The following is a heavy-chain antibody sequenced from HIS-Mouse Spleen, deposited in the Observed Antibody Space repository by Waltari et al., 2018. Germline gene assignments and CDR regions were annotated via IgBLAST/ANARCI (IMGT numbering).Heavy chain of an antibody. Sequence: QVQLVESGGGVGKPGGALRFSCADSGFTFSSYGMHWVRQAPGKGLEWVAVISYDGSNKYYADYVKGRFTISRDNSKNTLYLQRNSLRAEDTAVYYCAKDKHHAFDYWGQGTLVTVSS. J-gene: IGHJ4*02. CDR2: ISYDGSNK. CDR3: AKDKHHAFDY. V-gene: IGHV3-30*18. CDR1: GFTFSSYG.